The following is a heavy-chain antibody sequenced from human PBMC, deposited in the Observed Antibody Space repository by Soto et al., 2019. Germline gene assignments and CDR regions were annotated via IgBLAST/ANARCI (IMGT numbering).Heavy chain of an antibody. CDR3: AQDGGAAGNFGNWLDP. V-gene: IGHV1-69*15. CDR2: SIPIFGTT. J-gene: IGHJ5*01. Sequence: QVHLVQSGAGVKKPGSSVNVSCKASGGTFSNYAITWVRQAPGQGLEWVGRSIPIFGTTNVAQKLQGRVTITADESTTSASMDLGALRCEDMAFYYCAQDGGAAGNFGNWLDPWGQGTLVTVYS. CDR1: GGTFSNYA. D-gene: IGHD6-13*01.